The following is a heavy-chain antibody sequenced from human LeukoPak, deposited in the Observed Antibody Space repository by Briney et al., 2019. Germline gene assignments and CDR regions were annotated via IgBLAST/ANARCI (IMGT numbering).Heavy chain of an antibody. J-gene: IGHJ4*02. D-gene: IGHD6-13*01. CDR3: TGVSRSSWYDY. CDR1: GFTFSNAW. CDR2: IKSKTDGGTP. Sequence: GGSLRLSCAASGFTFSNAWMSWVRQAPGKGLEWVGRIKSKTDGGTPDYAAPVKGRFTISRGDSKNTLYLQMNSLKTEDTAVYYCTGVSRSSWYDYWGQGTLVTVSS. V-gene: IGHV3-15*01.